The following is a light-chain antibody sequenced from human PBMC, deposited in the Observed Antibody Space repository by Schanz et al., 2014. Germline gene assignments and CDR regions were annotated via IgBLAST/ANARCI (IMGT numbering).Light chain of an antibody. CDR3: SSYTRSSTVV. J-gene: IGLJ2*01. Sequence: QSALTQPPSASGSPGQSVTISCTGTSSDVGGYNYDSWYQQHPGKAPKLMIYEVSKRPSGVPDRFSGSKSGNTASLTVSGLQAEDEADYYCSSYTRSSTVVFGGGTKLTVL. V-gene: IGLV2-8*01. CDR1: SSDVGGYNY. CDR2: EVS.